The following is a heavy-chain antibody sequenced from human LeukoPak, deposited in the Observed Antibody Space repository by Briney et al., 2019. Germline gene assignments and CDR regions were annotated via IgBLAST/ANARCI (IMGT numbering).Heavy chain of an antibody. CDR2: ISSSSYI. CDR1: GFTFSSYG. CDR3: ARGRGYCSSTSCLNWFDP. J-gene: IGHJ5*02. D-gene: IGHD2-2*01. V-gene: IGHV3-21*01. Sequence: GGSLRLSCAASGFTFSSYGMNWVRQAPGKGLEWVSSISSSSYIYYADSVKGRFTISRDNAKNSLYLQMNSLRAEDTAVYYCARGRGYCSSTSCLNWFDPWGQGTLVTVSS.